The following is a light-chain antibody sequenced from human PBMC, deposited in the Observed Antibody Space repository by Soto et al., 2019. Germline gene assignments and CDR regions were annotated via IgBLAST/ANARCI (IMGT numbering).Light chain of an antibody. J-gene: IGKJ1*01. CDR1: QSISSY. Sequence: DIQMTQSPSSLPASVGDRVTITGRASQSISSYLNWYQQTPGKAPKLLIYAASSLQSGVPSRFSGIGSWTDFTLTISSLQPEDFETYYCQQSYSNPRTFGQGTKVDIK. CDR3: QQSYSNPRT. CDR2: AAS. V-gene: IGKV1-39*01.